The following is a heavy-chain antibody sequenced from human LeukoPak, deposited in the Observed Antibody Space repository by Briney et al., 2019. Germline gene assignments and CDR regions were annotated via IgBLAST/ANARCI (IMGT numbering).Heavy chain of an antibody. CDR2: INSDETIT. J-gene: IGHJ4*02. CDR1: GLTFSTYW. D-gene: IGHD1-26*01. CDR3: ATGEGGSYPRLYFDD. V-gene: IGHV3-74*01. Sequence: HPGGSLRLSCEASGLTFSTYWMHWVRQAPGKGLEWVSHINSDETITTYADSVKGRFTISRDNAKNTLYLQMNSLRVEDTAVYYCATGEGGSYPRLYFDDWGQGTLVTVSS.